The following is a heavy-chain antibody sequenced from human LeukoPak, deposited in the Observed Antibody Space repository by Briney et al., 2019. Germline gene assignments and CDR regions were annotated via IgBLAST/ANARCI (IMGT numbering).Heavy chain of an antibody. J-gene: IGHJ4*02. D-gene: IGHD3-22*01. CDR1: GYTFTSYY. Sequence: GASVKVSCKASGYTFTSYYMHWVRQAPGQGLEWMGIINPSGGSTSYAQKFQGRVTMTRDTSTSTVYMELSSLRSDDTAVYYCARDTYYSESSGYPVDWGQGTLVTVSS. CDR2: INPSGGST. V-gene: IGHV1-46*01. CDR3: ARDTYYSESSGYPVD.